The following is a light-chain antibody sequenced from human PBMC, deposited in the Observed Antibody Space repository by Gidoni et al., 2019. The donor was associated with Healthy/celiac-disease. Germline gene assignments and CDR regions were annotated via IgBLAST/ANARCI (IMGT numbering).Light chain of an antibody. CDR3: QQSYSTPFT. Sequence: DLQLTQSPSSLSASVGDSVTITCRASKISSSYLNWYQQKPGKAPKILIYDASSLQSGVPSRFSGSGSGTDFTLTISSLQPEDFATYYCQQSYSTPFTFGPGTKVDIK. V-gene: IGKV1-39*01. J-gene: IGKJ3*01. CDR1: KISSSY. CDR2: DAS.